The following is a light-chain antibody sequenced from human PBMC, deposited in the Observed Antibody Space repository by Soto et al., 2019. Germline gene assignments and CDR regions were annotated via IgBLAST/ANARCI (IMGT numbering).Light chain of an antibody. CDR1: SSNIGAGYD. CDR2: GNT. J-gene: IGLJ3*02. Sequence: QSVLTQPLSVSGAPGQRVTISCTGSSSNIGAGYDVHWYQQSPGTAPKLLIYGNTNRPSGVPDRFSGSKSGTSASLAIAGLQADDEADYYCQSFDSSLSARVFGGGTKLTVL. V-gene: IGLV1-40*01. CDR3: QSFDSSLSARV.